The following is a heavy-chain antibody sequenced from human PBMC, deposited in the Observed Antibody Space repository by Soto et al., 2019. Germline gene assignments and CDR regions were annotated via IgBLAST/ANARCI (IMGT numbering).Heavy chain of an antibody. CDR3: AGKYGDRFDY. V-gene: IGHV4-59*01. D-gene: IGHD4-17*01. Sequence: SSETLSLTCTVSGGSISSYYWSWIRQPPGKGLEWIGYIYYSGSTNYNPSLKSRVTISVDTSKNQFSLKLSSVTAADTAVYYCAGKYGDRFDYWGQGTLVTVSS. CDR1: GGSISSYY. CDR2: IYYSGST. J-gene: IGHJ4*02.